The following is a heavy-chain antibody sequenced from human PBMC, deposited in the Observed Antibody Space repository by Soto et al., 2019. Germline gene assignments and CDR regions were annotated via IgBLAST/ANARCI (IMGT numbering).Heavy chain of an antibody. D-gene: IGHD4-17*01. Sequence: EVHLLESGGDLVRPGGSQRLSCAASGFSFHEYTMNWVRQAPGKGLEWVSGIYGAASGIYYADSVKGRFTISRDNSRNTVYLQMNNLRAEDTAVYYCAKDRHPDGVWDIDWWGQGARVTVSS. CDR1: GFSFHEYT. V-gene: IGHV3-23*01. CDR3: AKDRHPDGVWDIDW. CDR2: IYGAASGI. J-gene: IGHJ4*02.